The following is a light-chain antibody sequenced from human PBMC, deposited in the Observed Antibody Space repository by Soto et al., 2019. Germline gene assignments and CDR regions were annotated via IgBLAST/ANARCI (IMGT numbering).Light chain of an antibody. CDR2: DAS. V-gene: IGKV1-39*01. CDR3: QQSYSGPLT. Sequence: IDMTQSPCSLSATTGDSSPIPCQASQDISNYLTWYQQKPGKAPELLIYDASNLQSGVPSRFSGSGSGTDFTLSISSLQPEDFATYYCQQSYSGPLTFGGGTKVDIK. CDR1: QDISNY. J-gene: IGKJ4*01.